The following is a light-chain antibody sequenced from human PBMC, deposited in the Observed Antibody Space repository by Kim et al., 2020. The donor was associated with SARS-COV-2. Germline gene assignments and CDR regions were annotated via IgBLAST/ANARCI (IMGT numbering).Light chain of an antibody. CDR1: SWHSSYA. V-gene: IGLV4-69*01. CDR2: LTSDGSH. Sequence: SVKPTCALSSWHSSYAIAWHQQRPEKGPRYLMKLTSDGSHIKGDGVPARFSGSSSGAERYLTISSLQSEDEADYYCQTWGTGIQGVFGGGTQLTVL. J-gene: IGLJ2*01. CDR3: QTWGTGIQGV.